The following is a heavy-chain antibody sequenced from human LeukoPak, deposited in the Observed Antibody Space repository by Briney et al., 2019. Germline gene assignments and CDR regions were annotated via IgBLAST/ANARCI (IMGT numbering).Heavy chain of an antibody. V-gene: IGHV3-74*01. Sequence: GGSLRLSCAASGFTFSSYWMHWVRQAPGKGLVWVSRINRDGSSTSYADSVKGRFTISRDNAKNTLYLQMNSLRAEDTAVYYCARDPIYAYYYDSSGAETPGVGMDVWGQGTTVTVSS. J-gene: IGHJ6*02. CDR2: INRDGSST. CDR3: ARDPIYAYYYDSSGAETPGVGMDV. D-gene: IGHD3-22*01. CDR1: GFTFSSYW.